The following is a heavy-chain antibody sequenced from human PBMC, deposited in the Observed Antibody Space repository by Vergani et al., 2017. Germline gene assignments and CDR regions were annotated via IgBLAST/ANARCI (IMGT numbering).Heavy chain of an antibody. CDR1: GEPFNDYW. Sequence: AKLKKWGEGLLKPSKTRPLTWATKGEPFNDYWWRWIRQPPGKGLEWIGEIRHDGITHYSPSLKSRVTISIDTSTHQFSLNLRSVTAADTAVYYCAREGYCTNGVCFTLFDVWGQGALVTVSS. J-gene: IGHJ4*02. D-gene: IGHD2-8*01. CDR2: IRHDGIT. V-gene: IGHV4-34*01. CDR3: AREGYCTNGVCFTLFDV.